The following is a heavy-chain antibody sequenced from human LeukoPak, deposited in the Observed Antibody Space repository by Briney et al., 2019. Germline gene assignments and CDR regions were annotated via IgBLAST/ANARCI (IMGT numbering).Heavy chain of an antibody. CDR2: ISAYNGNT. CDR1: GHTFTHYG. V-gene: IGHV1-18*01. D-gene: IGHD4-11*01. CDR3: ARVGRSNDFDI. J-gene: IGHJ3*02. Sequence: ASVKVSCKASGHTFTHYGNRWVRQAPGQGPEWMVWISAYNGNTNYAQKLQGRVTMTTDTSTSTAYMELRSLRSDDTAVYYCARVGRSNDFDIWGQGTMVTVSS.